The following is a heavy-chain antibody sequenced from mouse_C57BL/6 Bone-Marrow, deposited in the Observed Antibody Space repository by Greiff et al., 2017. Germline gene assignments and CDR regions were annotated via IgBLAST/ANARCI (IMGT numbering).Heavy chain of an antibody. V-gene: IGHV5-16*01. Sequence: EVKLVESEGGLVQPGSSMKLSCTASGFTFSDYYMAWVRQVPEKGLEWVANINYDGSSTYYLDSLKGRFIISRDNAKNILYLQMSSLKSEDTATDYCARAETAQATCSWFAYWGQGTLITVSA. CDR1: GFTFSDYY. D-gene: IGHD3-2*02. J-gene: IGHJ3*01. CDR2: INYDGSST. CDR3: ARAETAQATCSWFAY.